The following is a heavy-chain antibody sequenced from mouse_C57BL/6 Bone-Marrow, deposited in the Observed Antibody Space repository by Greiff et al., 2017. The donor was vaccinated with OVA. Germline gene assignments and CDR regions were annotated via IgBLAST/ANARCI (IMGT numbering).Heavy chain of an antibody. J-gene: IGHJ2*01. D-gene: IGHD1-2*01. CDR2: IHPNSGST. V-gene: IGHV1-64*01. CDR1: GYTFTSYW. CDR3: ARPKASITTYY. Sequence: VKLQQPGAELVKPGASVKLSCKASGYTFTSYWMHWVKQRPGQGLEWIGMIHPNSGSTNYNEKFKSKATLTVDKSSSTAYMQLSSLTSEDSAVYYCARPKASITTYYWGQGTTLTVSS.